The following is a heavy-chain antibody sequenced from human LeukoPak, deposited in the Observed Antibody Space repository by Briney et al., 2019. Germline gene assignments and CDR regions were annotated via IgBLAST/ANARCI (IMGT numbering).Heavy chain of an antibody. CDR3: AKSDIVVVPAATMFDY. J-gene: IGHJ4*02. CDR2: ICGSGGST. D-gene: IGHD2-2*01. Sequence: GGSLRLSCAASGFTFSSYAMSWVRQAPGKGLEWVSAICGSGGSTYYAAYANGRFTISRDNSKNTLYLQMNGLRAEDTAVYYCAKSDIVVVPAATMFDYWGQGTLVTVSS. CDR1: GFTFSSYA. V-gene: IGHV3-23*01.